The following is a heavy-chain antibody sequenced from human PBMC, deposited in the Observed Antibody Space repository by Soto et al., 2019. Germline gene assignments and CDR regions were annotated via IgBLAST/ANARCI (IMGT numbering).Heavy chain of an antibody. CDR2: INHSGST. Sequence: SETLSLTCAVYGGSFSGYYWGWIRQPPGKGLEWIGEINHSGSTNYNPSLKSRVTISVDTSKNQFSLKLSSVTAADTAVYYCARGNMGGMDVWGQGTTVTVSS. CDR3: ARGNMGGMDV. V-gene: IGHV4-34*01. D-gene: IGHD3-10*01. CDR1: GGSFSGYY. J-gene: IGHJ6*02.